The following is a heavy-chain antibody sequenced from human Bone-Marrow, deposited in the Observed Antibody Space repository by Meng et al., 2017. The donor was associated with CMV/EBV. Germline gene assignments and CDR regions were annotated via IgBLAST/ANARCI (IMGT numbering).Heavy chain of an antibody. Sequence: LTDSGPARLKPTPTLTLTCTFSGFSLNSNGMGVGWIRQPPGKALEWLALIYWDGDKRYSPSLKSRLTITKDTSNNQVVLTMTNMGPVDTATYFCAHRPTEGLFDYWGQGTLVTVSS. CDR3: AHRPTEGLFDY. V-gene: IGHV2-5*02. CDR2: IYWDGDK. CDR1: GFSLNSNGMG. J-gene: IGHJ4*02.